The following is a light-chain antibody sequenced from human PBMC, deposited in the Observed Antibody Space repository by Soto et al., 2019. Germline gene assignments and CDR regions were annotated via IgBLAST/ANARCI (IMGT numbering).Light chain of an antibody. CDR1: TGHSSYI. CDR2: VEGSGTY. V-gene: IGLV4-60*03. CDR3: ETCDSNTHVI. J-gene: IGLJ2*01. Sequence: QPVLTQSSSASASLGSSVRLTCTLSTGHSSYIIAWHQQRPGKAPRYLMKVEGSGTYKKVSGVPDRFSGSTSGAERYLTISNLQSDDEADYFCETCDSNTHVIFGGGTKLTVL.